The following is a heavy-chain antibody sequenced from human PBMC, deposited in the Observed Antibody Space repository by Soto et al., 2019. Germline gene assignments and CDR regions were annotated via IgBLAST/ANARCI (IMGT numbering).Heavy chain of an antibody. CDR3: AKDRLWGSSDRGAPDDFEV. J-gene: IGHJ3*01. D-gene: IGHD6-6*01. CDR1: GGSFSGYY. V-gene: IGHV4-34*01. CDR2: INHSGST. Sequence: PSETLSLTCAVYGGSFSGYYWSWIRQPPGKGLEWIGEINHSGSTNYNPSLKSRVTISVDTSKNQFSLKLSSVTAADTAVYYCAKDRLWGSSDRGAPDDFEVWGQGTM.